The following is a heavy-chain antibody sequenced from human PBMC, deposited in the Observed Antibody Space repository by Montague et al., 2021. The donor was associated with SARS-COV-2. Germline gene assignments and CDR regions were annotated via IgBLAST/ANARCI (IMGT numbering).Heavy chain of an antibody. J-gene: IGHJ4*02. CDR1: GGSMSSGSDY. D-gene: IGHD2-15*01. CDR2: IYYGGGT. CDR3: ARYTSATMLDS. Sequence: SETLSLTCVVSGGSMSSGSDYWGWIRQPPGKGLDWIGSIYYGGGTYYNPSLRSRVTISIDTPNNQFSLKLSSVTAADTAVYYCARYTSATMLDSWGQGTLVTVSS. V-gene: IGHV4-39*01.